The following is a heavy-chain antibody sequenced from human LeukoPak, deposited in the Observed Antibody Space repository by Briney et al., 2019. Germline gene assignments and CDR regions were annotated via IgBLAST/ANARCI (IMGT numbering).Heavy chain of an antibody. J-gene: IGHJ4*02. D-gene: IGHD3-3*01. V-gene: IGHV4-4*07. CDR3: ARGYRISEIRFFEWLLDY. CDR1: GGSISVYF. CDR2: VHISETT. Sequence: SETLSLTCTVSGGSISVYFWHWIRQPAGKGLEWIGRVHISETTIYNPSLKSRVTMSVDTSNNHFSLNLSSVTAADTAVYYGARGYRISEIRFFEWLLDYWGQGYLVTASS.